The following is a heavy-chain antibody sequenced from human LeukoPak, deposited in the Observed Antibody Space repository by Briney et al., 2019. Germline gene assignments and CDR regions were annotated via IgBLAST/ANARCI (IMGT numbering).Heavy chain of an antibody. J-gene: IGHJ6*03. D-gene: IGHD5-18*01. Sequence: GGSLRLSCAASGFTFSDYYMSWIRQAPGKGLEWVSYISSSGSTIYYADSVKGRFTISRDNAKNSLYLQMNSLRAEDTAVYYCARDQGSYGSYYYYYYMDVWGKGTTVTVSS. CDR2: ISSSGSTI. CDR3: ARDQGSYGSYYYYYYMDV. V-gene: IGHV3-11*04. CDR1: GFTFSDYY.